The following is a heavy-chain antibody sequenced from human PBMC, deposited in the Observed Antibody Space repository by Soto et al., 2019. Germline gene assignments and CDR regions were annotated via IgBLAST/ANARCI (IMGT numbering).Heavy chain of an antibody. CDR2: IIPVVGTG. D-gene: IGHD3-16*02. V-gene: IGHV1-69*01. Sequence: QVHLVQSGAEVRKPGSSVKVSCEASGGTFSSFAISWVRQAPGQGREWMGGIIPVVGTGNYAQKFKGRLTITADESTTTAYMELSSLTSEDTAFYSCVIDQGGWPRIRRYAGLDHWGQGTLVTFSS. CDR1: GGTFSSFA. J-gene: IGHJ4*02. CDR3: VIDQGGWPRIRRYAGLDH.